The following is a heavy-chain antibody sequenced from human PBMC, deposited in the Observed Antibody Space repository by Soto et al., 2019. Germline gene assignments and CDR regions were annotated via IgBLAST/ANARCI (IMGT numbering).Heavy chain of an antibody. Sequence: SEALLVTCTVSGGSISSGGYYWRWIRQHPGKGLEWIGYIYYSGSTYYNPSLKSRVTISVDTSKNQFSLKLSSVTAADTAVYYCARQGPSYYYDSSRYGAGIDYRGQATLVTGSS. D-gene: IGHD3-22*01. CDR3: ARQGPSYYYDSSRYGAGIDY. CDR2: IYYSGST. V-gene: IGHV4-31*03. J-gene: IGHJ4*02. CDR1: GGSISSGGYY.